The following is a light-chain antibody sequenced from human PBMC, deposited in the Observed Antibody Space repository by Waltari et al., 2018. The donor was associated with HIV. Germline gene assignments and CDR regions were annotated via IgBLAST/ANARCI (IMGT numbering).Light chain of an antibody. CDR3: LQHNSYPRT. CDR2: VAS. Sequence: DIQMTQSPSFLSASVGDRVTIACRASQNIENDLAWYQQKPVTAPKRLIYVASKLESGVPSRFSGSGSGTDFTLTISSLQPEDFATYYCLQHNSYPRTFGQGTKVDI. V-gene: IGKV1-17*01. J-gene: IGKJ1*01. CDR1: QNIEND.